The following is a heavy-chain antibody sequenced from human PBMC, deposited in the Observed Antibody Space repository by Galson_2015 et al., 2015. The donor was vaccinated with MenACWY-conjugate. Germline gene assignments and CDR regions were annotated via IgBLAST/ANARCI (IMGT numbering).Heavy chain of an antibody. CDR1: GFTFSNFA. Sequence: SLRLSCAAPGFTFSNFAMSWVRQAPGKGLEWISAIGSGDTTYYADSVKGRFTISRGNSKSTLYLQMNSLRAEDTAVYYCAKRAAPRYCTSTSCYDYFDNWGQGTLVTVSS. CDR2: IGSGDTT. D-gene: IGHD2-2*01. CDR3: AKRAAPRYCTSTSCYDYFDN. J-gene: IGHJ4*02. V-gene: IGHV3-23*01.